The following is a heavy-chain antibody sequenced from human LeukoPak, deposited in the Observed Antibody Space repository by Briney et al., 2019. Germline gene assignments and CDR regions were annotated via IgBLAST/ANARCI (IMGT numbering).Heavy chain of an antibody. Sequence: LRLSCVASGFTFSSDAMHWVRQPPGKGLEWIGEINHSGSTNYNPSLKSRVTISVDTSMNQFSLKLSSVTAADTAVYYCARARNRGWYFYWGQGTLVTVSS. D-gene: IGHD6-19*01. J-gene: IGHJ4*02. CDR1: GFTFSSDA. CDR3: ARARNRGWYFY. V-gene: IGHV4-34*01. CDR2: INHSGST.